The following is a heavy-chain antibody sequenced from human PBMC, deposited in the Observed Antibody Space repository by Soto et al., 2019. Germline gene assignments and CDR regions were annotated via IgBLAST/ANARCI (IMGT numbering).Heavy chain of an antibody. Sequence: GESLKISCQGFGYKFSTYWIAWVRQTPGKGLEWMGNIYPGDSEIRYSPSFEGQVTLSADQSINTAYLQWSSLKASDTAMYYRATFGVTTGIGMDVWGQGTTVTVSS. V-gene: IGHV5-51*01. D-gene: IGHD3-3*01. CDR3: ATFGVTTGIGMDV. CDR2: IYPGDSEI. J-gene: IGHJ6*02. CDR1: GYKFSTYW.